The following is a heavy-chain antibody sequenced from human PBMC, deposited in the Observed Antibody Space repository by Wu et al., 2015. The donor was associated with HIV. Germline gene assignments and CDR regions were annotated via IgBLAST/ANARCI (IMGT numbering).Heavy chain of an antibody. D-gene: IGHD3/OR15-3a*01. CDR2: IIPSFGPP. CDR3: ATYPGWTGVLDAFDM. CDR1: EDTFSGYG. J-gene: IGHJ3*02. Sequence: QVHLVQSGAEVKKPGSSVKVSCKTSEDTFSGYGLSWVRQAPGQGLEWMGGIIPSFGPPNYAQNFQGRVTISTDESMTVAYMELSNLRYDDSAIYYCATYPGWTGVLDAFDMWGQGTLVTVSS. V-gene: IGHV1-69*05.